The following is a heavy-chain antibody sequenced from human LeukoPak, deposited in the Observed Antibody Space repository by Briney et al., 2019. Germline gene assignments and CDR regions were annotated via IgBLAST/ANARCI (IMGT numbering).Heavy chain of an antibody. Sequence: PGGSLRLSCAASGFTFSSYAMTRVRQAPGKGLEWVSDISGSGGGTYYADSVKGRFTISRDNSMNTLYLQMNSLRAEDTAVYYCAKEDLYGSVKWFDPWGQGTLVTVSS. CDR1: GFTFSSYA. CDR3: AKEDLYGSVKWFDP. V-gene: IGHV3-23*01. CDR2: ISGSGGGT. D-gene: IGHD3-10*01. J-gene: IGHJ5*02.